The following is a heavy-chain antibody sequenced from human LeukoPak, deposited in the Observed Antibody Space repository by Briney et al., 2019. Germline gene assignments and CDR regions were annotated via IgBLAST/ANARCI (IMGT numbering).Heavy chain of an antibody. CDR3: ARGRKDWSSGWYAGASFGREYYYYYMDV. J-gene: IGHJ6*03. Sequence: GASVKVSCKASGYTFTSYDINWVRQAAGQGLEWMGWMNPNSGNTGYAQKFQGRVTMTRNTSISTAYMELSSLRSEDTAVYYCARGRKDWSSGWYAGASFGREYYYYYMDVWGKGTTVTVSS. V-gene: IGHV1-8*01. CDR2: MNPNSGNT. D-gene: IGHD6-19*01. CDR1: GYTFTSYD.